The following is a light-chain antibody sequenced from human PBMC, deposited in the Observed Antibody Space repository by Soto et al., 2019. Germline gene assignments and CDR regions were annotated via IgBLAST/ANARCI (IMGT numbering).Light chain of an antibody. Sequence: EIVLTQSPGTLSLSPGERATLSCRASQSISNNYLAWYQKKPGQAPRLLVYAASTRASDIEGRFSGSGSETDFTLTINRLEPEDFAVYYCQQYGRSPGLFTFGPGTRVDIK. J-gene: IGKJ3*01. V-gene: IGKV3-20*01. CDR2: AAS. CDR1: QSISNNY. CDR3: QQYGRSPGLFT.